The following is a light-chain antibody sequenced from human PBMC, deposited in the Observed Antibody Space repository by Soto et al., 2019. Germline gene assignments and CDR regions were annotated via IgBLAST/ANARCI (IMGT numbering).Light chain of an antibody. CDR2: EVS. CDR1: SSDVGSYNY. CDR3: SSYAGSNNLV. V-gene: IGLV2-8*01. J-gene: IGLJ2*01. Sequence: QSALTQPPSASGSPGQSVTIPCTGTSSDVGSYNYVSWYQHHPGKVPKLIIYEVSKRPSGVPDRFSGSKSGNTASLTVSGLQAEGEADYYCSSYAGSNNLVFGGGTKVTVL.